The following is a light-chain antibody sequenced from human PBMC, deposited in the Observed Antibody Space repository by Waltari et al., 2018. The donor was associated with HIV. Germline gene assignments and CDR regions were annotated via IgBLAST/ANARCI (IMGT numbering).Light chain of an antibody. CDR3: QQYETYYT. CDR2: QAS. Sequence: DIRLTQTPSTLSAAVRDTVTITCRASQNIGTSLAWYQQKPGKAPTRLIYQASTLQNGVSSRCSGSGSGTEFTLTITSLQRDDFASYFCQQYETYYTFGQGSRLE. V-gene: IGKV1-5*03. J-gene: IGKJ2*01. CDR1: QNIGTS.